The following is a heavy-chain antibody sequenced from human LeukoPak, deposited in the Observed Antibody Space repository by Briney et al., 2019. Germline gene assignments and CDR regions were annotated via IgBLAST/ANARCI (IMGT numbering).Heavy chain of an antibody. CDR3: AGTSSSSVYYFDY. Sequence: GASVKVSCKASGGTFSSYAISWLRQAPGQGLEWMGGIIPIFGTANYAQKFQGRVRITADESTSTAYMELSSLRSEDTAVYYCAGTSSSSVYYFDYWGQGTLVTVSS. CDR2: IIPIFGTA. D-gene: IGHD6-6*01. J-gene: IGHJ4*02. V-gene: IGHV1-69*13. CDR1: GGTFSSYA.